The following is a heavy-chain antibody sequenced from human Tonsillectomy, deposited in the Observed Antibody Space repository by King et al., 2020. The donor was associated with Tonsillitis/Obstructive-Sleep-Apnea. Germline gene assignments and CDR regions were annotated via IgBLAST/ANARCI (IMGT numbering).Heavy chain of an antibody. D-gene: IGHD5-12*01. V-gene: IGHV1-2*06. CDR1: GYTFTDYY. Sequence: VQLVESGAEVKKPGASVRVSCKASGYTFTDYYVHWVRQAPGQGLEWMGRINLNSCYTNYEQKFLGRVTMTRDTSITTAYMELSSLTSDDTAVYYCARSSSGKDYWAIDYWGQGTLVTVSS. CDR2: INLNSCYT. CDR3: ARSSSGKDYWAIDY. J-gene: IGHJ4*02.